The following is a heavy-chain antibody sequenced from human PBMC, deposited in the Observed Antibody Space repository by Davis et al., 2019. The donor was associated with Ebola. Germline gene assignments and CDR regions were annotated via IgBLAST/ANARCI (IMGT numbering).Heavy chain of an antibody. CDR1: GYTFTSYA. CDR2: INAGNGNT. J-gene: IGHJ2*01. CDR3: ARDRIVATGWYFDL. Sequence: ASVKVSCKASGYTFTSYAMHWVRQAPGQRLEWMGWINAGNGNTKYSQKFQGRVTITRDTSASTAYMELNSLRSEDTAVYYCARDRIVATGWYFDLWGRGTLVTVSS. D-gene: IGHD5-12*01. V-gene: IGHV1-3*01.